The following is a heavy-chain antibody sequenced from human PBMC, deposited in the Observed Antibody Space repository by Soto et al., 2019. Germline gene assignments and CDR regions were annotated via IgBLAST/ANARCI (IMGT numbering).Heavy chain of an antibody. CDR2: ISYDGSNK. J-gene: IGHJ4*02. V-gene: IGHV3-30*18. CDR3: AKDRSIAVAGPTDY. Sequence: QVQLVESGGGVVQPGRSLRLSCAASGFTFSSYGMHWVRQAPGKGLEWVAVISYDGSNKYYADSVKGRFTISGDNSKNTLYLQMNSLRAEDTAVYYCAKDRSIAVAGPTDYWGQGTLVTVSS. CDR1: GFTFSSYG. D-gene: IGHD6-19*01.